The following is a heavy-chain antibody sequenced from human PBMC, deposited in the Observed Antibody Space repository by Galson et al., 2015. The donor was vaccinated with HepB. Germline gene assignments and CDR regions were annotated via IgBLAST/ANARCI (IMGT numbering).Heavy chain of an antibody. CDR2: IYTSGST. D-gene: IGHD6-13*01. CDR1: GGSISSYY. CDR3: AREAGIAAAGSGHAFDI. V-gene: IGHV4-4*07. Sequence: TLSLTCTVSGGSISSYYWSWIRQPAGKGLEWIGRIYTSGSTNYNPSLKSRVTMSVDTSKNQFSLKLSSVTAADTAVNYCAREAGIAAAGSGHAFDIWGQGTMVTVSS. J-gene: IGHJ3*02.